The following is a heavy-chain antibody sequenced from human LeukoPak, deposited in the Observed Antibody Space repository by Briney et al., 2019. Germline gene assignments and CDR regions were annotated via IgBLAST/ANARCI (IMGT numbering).Heavy chain of an antibody. J-gene: IGHJ3*02. CDR3: ACVSPRAFYI. CDR1: GFTFSSYE. Sequence: GGSLRLSCAASGFTFSSYEMNWVRQAPGKGLEWVSYISSSGSTIYYADSVKGRFTISRDNAKNSLYLQMNSLRAEDTAVYYCACVSPRAFYIWGQGTMVTVSS. V-gene: IGHV3-48*03. CDR2: ISSSGSTI.